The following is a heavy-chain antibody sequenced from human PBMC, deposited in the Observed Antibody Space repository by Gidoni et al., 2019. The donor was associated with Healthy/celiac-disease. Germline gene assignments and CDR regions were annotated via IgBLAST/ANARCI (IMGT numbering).Heavy chain of an antibody. CDR2: IYYSGST. D-gene: IGHD4-17*01. CDR1: GGSISSYY. Sequence: QVQLQESGPGLVKPSETLSLTCPVSGGSISSYYWSWIRQPPGKGLEWIGYIYYSGSTNYNPSLKSRVTISVDTSKNQFSLKLSSVTAADTYVYYCARGATVTSGLDYWGQGTLVTVSS. V-gene: IGHV4-59*01. CDR3: ARGATVTSGLDY. J-gene: IGHJ4*02.